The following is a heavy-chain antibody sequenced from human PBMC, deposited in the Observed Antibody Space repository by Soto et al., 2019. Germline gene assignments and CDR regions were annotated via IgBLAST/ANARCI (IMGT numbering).Heavy chain of an antibody. CDR2: ISVSGANT. CDR3: ATSQLGGYYYGMDV. V-gene: IGHV3-23*01. D-gene: IGHD7-27*01. CDR1: GFKFSSYA. J-gene: IGHJ6*02. Sequence: GGSLRLSCVASGFKFSSYALTWVRQAPGKGLEWVSVISVSGANTYYADSVKGRFTISRDKSKNQFSLRLSSVTAADTAVYYCATSQLGGYYYGMDVWGQGTTVTVSS.